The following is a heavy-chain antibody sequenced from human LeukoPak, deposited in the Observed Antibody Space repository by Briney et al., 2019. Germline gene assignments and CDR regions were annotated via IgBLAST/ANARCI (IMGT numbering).Heavy chain of an antibody. D-gene: IGHD2-2*01. V-gene: IGHV3-11*01. J-gene: IGHJ6*02. CDR1: GFTFSDYY. Sequence: GGSLRLSCAASGFTFSDYYMSWIRQAPGKGLEWVSYISSSGSTIYYADSVKGRFTISRDNAKNSLYLQMNSLRAEDTAVYYCARDPVVPANYCYGMDVWGQGTTVTVSS. CDR3: ARDPVVPANYCYGMDV. CDR2: ISSSGSTI.